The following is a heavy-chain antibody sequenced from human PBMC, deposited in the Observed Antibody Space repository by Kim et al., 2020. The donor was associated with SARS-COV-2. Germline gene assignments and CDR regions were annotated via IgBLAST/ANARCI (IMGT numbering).Heavy chain of an antibody. J-gene: IGHJ6*02. CDR3: ARGCSGGSCGDGMDV. D-gene: IGHD2-15*01. Sequence: GSVKGRFTISRENAKNSLYLQMNSLRAGDTAVYYCARGCSGGSCGDGMDVWGQGTTVTVSS. V-gene: IGHV3-13*01.